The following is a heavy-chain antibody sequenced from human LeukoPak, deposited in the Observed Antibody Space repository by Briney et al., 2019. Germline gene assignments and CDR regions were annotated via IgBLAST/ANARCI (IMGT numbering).Heavy chain of an antibody. V-gene: IGHV3-30*03. CDR3: ARDLKEAAVTCFDY. Sequence: GGSLRLSCAASGSTFSTYGMHWVRQAPGKGLELVAIIRYDGSNKYYADSVKGRITISRDNSKNTLNLQMNSLRAEDTGVYYCARDLKEAAVTCFDYWGQGTLVTVSS. CDR1: GSTFSTYG. D-gene: IGHD6-13*01. CDR2: IRYDGSNK. J-gene: IGHJ4*02.